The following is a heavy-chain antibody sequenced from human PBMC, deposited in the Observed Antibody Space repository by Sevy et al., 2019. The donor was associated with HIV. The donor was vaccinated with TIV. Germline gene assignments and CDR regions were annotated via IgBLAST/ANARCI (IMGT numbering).Heavy chain of an antibody. CDR3: AKDEQSYYDSSGYLDFDY. J-gene: IGHJ4*02. CDR1: GFTFDDYA. D-gene: IGHD3-22*01. Sequence: GGSLRLSYAASGFTFDDYAMHWVRQAPGKGLEWVSGISWNSGSIGYADSVKGRFTISRDNAKNSLYLQMNSLRAEDTALYYCAKDEQSYYDSSGYLDFDYWGQGTLVTVSS. V-gene: IGHV3-9*01. CDR2: ISWNSGSI.